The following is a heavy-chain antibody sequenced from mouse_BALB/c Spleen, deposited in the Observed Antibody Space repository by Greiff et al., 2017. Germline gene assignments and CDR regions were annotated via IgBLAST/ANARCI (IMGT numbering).Heavy chain of an antibody. Sequence: EVKLQESGGGLVKPGGSLKLSCAASGFTFSDYYMYWVRQTPDKRLEWVATISDGGSYTYYPDSVKGRFTISRDNAKNNLYLQMSSLKSEDTAMYYCARDDGYYGPMDYWGQGTSVTVSS. CDR2: ISDGGSYT. J-gene: IGHJ4*01. D-gene: IGHD2-3*01. V-gene: IGHV5-4*02. CDR1: GFTFSDYY. CDR3: ARDDGYYGPMDY.